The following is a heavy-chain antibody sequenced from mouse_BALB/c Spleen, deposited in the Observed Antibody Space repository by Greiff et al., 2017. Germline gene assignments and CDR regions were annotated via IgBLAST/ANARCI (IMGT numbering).Heavy chain of an antibody. CDR1: GFTFSSFG. V-gene: IGHV5-17*02. Sequence: EVKLVESGGGLVQPGGSRKLSCAASGFTFSSFGMHWVRQAPEKGLEWVAYISSGSSTIYYADTVKGRFTISRDNPKNTLFLQMTSLRSEDTAMYYCARGNYGSSYCFDYWGQGTTLTVSS. CDR3: ARGNYGSSYCFDY. D-gene: IGHD1-1*01. CDR2: ISSGSSTI. J-gene: IGHJ2*01.